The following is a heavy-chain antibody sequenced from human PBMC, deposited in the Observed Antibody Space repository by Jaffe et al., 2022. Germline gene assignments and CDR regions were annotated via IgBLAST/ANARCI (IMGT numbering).Heavy chain of an antibody. CDR1: GGSISSGSYY. CDR2: IYTSGST. CDR3: ARGYCSGGSCFFDY. D-gene: IGHD2-15*01. Sequence: QVQLQESGPGLVKPSQTLSLTCTVSGGSISSGSYYWSWIRQPAGKGLEWIGRIYTSGSTNYNPSLKSRVTISVDTSKNQFSLKLSSVTAADTAVYYCARGYCSGGSCFFDYWGQGTLVTVSS. V-gene: IGHV4-61*02. J-gene: IGHJ4*02.